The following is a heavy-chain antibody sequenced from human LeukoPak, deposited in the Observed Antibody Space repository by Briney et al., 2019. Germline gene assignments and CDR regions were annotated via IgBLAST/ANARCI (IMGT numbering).Heavy chain of an antibody. J-gene: IGHJ4*02. D-gene: IGHD3-10*01. CDR3: ARFGHYHFAY. CDR2: IYYSGST. Sequence: SQTLSLTCTVSGGSISSGGYYWSWIRQHPGKGLEWIGYIYYSGSTYYNPSLKSRVTISVDTSKNQFSLKLISVTAADTAVYYCARFGHYHFAYWGQGTLVTVSS. V-gene: IGHV4-31*03. CDR1: GGSISSGGYY.